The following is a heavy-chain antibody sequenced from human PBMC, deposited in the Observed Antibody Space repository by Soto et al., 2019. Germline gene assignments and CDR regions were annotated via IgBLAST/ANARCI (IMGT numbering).Heavy chain of an antibody. V-gene: IGHV4-59*08. J-gene: IGHJ4*02. CDR3: ARHHDS. CDR1: GGSISTYY. Sequence: SDSLSHTCIVSGGSISTYYWSWIRQPPGKGLEWIGYIYYSGSTNYNPSLKSRVTISVDTSKNQFSLKLSSVTAADTAVYYCARHHDSWGQGTLVTVSS. CDR2: IYYSGST.